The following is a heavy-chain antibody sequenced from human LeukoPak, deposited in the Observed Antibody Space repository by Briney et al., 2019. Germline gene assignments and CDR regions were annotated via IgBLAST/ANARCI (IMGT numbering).Heavy chain of an antibody. Sequence: SETLSLTCTVSGYSISSGYYWGWIRQPPGKGLEWIGSIYHSGSTYYNPSLKSRVTISVDTSKNQFSLKLSSVTAADTAVYYCARAHSYGDYVGYWGQGTLVTVSS. D-gene: IGHD4-17*01. V-gene: IGHV4-38-2*02. CDR3: ARAHSYGDYVGY. J-gene: IGHJ4*02. CDR1: GYSISSGYY. CDR2: IYHSGST.